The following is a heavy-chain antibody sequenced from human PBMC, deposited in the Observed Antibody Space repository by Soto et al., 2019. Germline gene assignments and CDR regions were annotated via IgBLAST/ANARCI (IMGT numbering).Heavy chain of an antibody. J-gene: IGHJ4*02. V-gene: IGHV1-24*01. Sequence: ASVKVSCKVSGYTLTELSMHWVRQAPGKGLEWMGGFDPEDGEAIYAQKFQGRVTMTEDTSTDTAYMELSSLRSEDTAVYYCATVGLGVVVPAAMLDYWGQGTLVTVSS. D-gene: IGHD2-2*01. CDR1: GYTLTELS. CDR2: FDPEDGEA. CDR3: ATVGLGVVVPAAMLDY.